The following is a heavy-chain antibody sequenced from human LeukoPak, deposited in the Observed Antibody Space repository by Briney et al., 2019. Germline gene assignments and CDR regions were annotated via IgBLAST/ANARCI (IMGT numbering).Heavy chain of an antibody. CDR1: GFTFSDYY. V-gene: IGHV4-59*01. J-gene: IGHJ5*02. Sequence: GSLRLSCAASGFTFSDYYMSWIRQPPGKGLEWIGYIYYSGSTDYNPSLKSRVTISVDTSKNQFSLKLSSVTAADTAVYYCARVLEQGPNWFDPWGQGTLVTVSS. D-gene: IGHD3-3*01. CDR2: IYYSGST. CDR3: ARVLEQGPNWFDP.